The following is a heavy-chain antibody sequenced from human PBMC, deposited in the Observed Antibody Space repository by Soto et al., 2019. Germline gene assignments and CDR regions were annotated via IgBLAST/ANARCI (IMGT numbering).Heavy chain of an antibody. D-gene: IGHD1-7*01. Sequence: QVQLQESGPGLVKPSQTLSLTCTVSGGSISSGDYYWSWIRQPPGKGLEWIGYIYYSGSTYYNPSLKSRGTISVDTSKNQFSLKLSSVTAADTAVYYCARDRRTPHYYYGMDVWGQGATVTVSS. CDR1: GGSISSGDYY. CDR3: ARDRRTPHYYYGMDV. CDR2: IYYSGST. V-gene: IGHV4-30-4*01. J-gene: IGHJ6*02.